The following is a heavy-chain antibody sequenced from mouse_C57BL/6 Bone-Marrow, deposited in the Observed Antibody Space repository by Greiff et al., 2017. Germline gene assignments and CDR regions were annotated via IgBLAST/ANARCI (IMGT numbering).Heavy chain of an antibody. Sequence: DVMLVESGGDLVKPGGSLKLSCAASGFTFSSYGMSWVRQTPDKRLEWVATISSGGSYTYYPDSVKGRFTISRDNAKNTLYLQMSSLKSEDTAMYYCAILLCGLYWGQGTSVTVSS. CDR2: ISSGGSYT. V-gene: IGHV5-6*02. CDR1: GFTFSSYG. J-gene: IGHJ4*01. CDR3: AILLCGLY. D-gene: IGHD2-10*01.